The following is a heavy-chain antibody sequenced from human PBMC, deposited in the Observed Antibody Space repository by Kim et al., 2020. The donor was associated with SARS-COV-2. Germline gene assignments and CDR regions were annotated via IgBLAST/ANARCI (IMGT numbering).Heavy chain of an antibody. CDR3: ARHTYYYYYYMDV. V-gene: IGHV4-39*01. Sequence: NPYLKSRVTISVDTSKNQFSLKLSSVTAADTAVYYCARHTYYYYYYMDVWGKGTTVTVSS. J-gene: IGHJ6*03.